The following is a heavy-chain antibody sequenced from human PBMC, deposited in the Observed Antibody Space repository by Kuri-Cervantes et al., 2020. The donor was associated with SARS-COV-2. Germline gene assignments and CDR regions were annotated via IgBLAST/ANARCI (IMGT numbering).Heavy chain of an antibody. CDR1: GFTFGSYA. D-gene: IGHD3-22*01. Sequence: GGSLRLSCAASGFTFGSYAMTWVRQAPGKGLEWVSGISATSGGTYYADSVKGRFTTFRDNSNNRLYLQMSSLRAEDTAVYYCASGRIYDSSGYSPGGFDYWGQGTLVTVSS. CDR3: ASGRIYDSSGYSPGGFDY. CDR2: ISATSGGT. V-gene: IGHV3-23*01. J-gene: IGHJ4*02.